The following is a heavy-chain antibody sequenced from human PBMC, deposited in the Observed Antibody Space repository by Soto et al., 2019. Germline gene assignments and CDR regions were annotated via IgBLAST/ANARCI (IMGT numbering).Heavy chain of an antibody. CDR2: IYKTGRT. J-gene: IGHJ5*02. CDR3: ARSLSSASGYFDP. Sequence: SETLSLTCGVSGDSIGSGDYYWTWIRQPPGKGLEYIGYIYKTGRTYYNPSLKSRPVISLDTSKSQFFLRLTSVTAADTAMYYCARSLSSASGYFDPWGQGTLVTVSS. D-gene: IGHD6-6*01. CDR1: GDSIGSGDYY. V-gene: IGHV4-30-4*01.